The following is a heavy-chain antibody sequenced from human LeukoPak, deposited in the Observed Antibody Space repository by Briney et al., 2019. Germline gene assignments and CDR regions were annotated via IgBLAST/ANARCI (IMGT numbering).Heavy chain of an antibody. D-gene: IGHD3-22*01. CDR3: NYYDSSGYDPVDY. CDR1: GYAFSSYG. Sequence: GASVKASCKASGYAFSSYGIGWVRQAPGQGLEWMGGIIPIFGTANYAQKFQGRVTITTDESTSTAYMELSSLRSEDTAVYYCNYYDSSGYDPVDYWGQGTLVTVSS. J-gene: IGHJ4*02. CDR2: IIPIFGTA. V-gene: IGHV1-69*05.